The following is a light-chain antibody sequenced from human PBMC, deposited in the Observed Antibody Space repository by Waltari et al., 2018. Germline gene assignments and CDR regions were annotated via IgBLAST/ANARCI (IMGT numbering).Light chain of an antibody. CDR3: CSYAAYSPVL. V-gene: IGLV2-23*01. CDR1: SSLVVYYNL. Sequence: QSALTQPASVSGSPGQSITISCTGTSSLVVYYNLVSWYQQHPGKAPQLIICEGSKRPSGVSNRFSGSKFGNTASLTISGLQAEDEADYYCCSYAAYSPVLFGGGTKVTVL. CDR2: EGS. J-gene: IGLJ2*01.